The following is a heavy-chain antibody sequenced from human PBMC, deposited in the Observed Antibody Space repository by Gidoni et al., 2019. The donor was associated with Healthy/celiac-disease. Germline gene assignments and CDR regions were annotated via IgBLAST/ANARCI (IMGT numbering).Heavy chain of an antibody. CDR2: MSGIGGST. CDR3: GRELLHHPHDY. Sequence: VQLVESGGGLVQPGWSLRLSCAACGFTFSSYAMSWVRQAPGKGLVWVSAMSGIGGSTYYADSVKGRFTSSRDNSKNTSYRQMNSLRAVDTAVYYCGRELLHHPHDYWGQGTLVTVSS. J-gene: IGHJ4*02. CDR1: GFTFSSYA. D-gene: IGHD1-26*01. V-gene: IGHV3-23*04.